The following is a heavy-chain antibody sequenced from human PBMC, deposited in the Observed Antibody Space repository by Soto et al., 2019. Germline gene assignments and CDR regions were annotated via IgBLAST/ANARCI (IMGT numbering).Heavy chain of an antibody. CDR3: ARTPDCTNGVCSAGFDY. CDR2: ISSSSSYT. Sequence: PGGSRRLSCAASGFTFSDYYMSWIRQAPGKGLEWVSYISSSSSYTNYADSVKGRFTISRDNAKNSLYLQMSSLRAEDTAVYYCARTPDCTNGVCSAGFDYWGQGTLVTVSS. V-gene: IGHV3-11*06. CDR1: GFTFSDYY. J-gene: IGHJ4*02. D-gene: IGHD2-8*01.